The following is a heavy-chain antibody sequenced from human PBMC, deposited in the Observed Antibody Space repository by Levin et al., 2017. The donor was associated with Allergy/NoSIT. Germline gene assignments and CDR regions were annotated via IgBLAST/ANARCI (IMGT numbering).Heavy chain of an antibody. V-gene: IGHV3-48*01. CDR2: ISSSSSTI. D-gene: IGHD3-10*01. Sequence: GGSLRLSCAASGFTFSSYSMNWVRQAPGKGLEWVSYISSSSSTIYYADSVKGRFTISRDNAKNSLYLQMNSLRAEDTAVYYCARDPSELYYGSGSYFKREYYFDYWGQGTLVTVSS. J-gene: IGHJ4*02. CDR3: ARDPSELYYGSGSYFKREYYFDY. CDR1: GFTFSSYS.